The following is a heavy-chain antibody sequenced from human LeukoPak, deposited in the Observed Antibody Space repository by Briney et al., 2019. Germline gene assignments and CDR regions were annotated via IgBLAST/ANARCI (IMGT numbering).Heavy chain of an antibody. J-gene: IGHJ4*02. CDR3: AGPPSRGYSSSFEY. CDR1: GYSFATYW. Sequence: GESLKISCKGSGYSFATYWIASVRQMPGKGLEWMGIIYPDESNIRYSPSFQGQVTISADKSISTAYLQWSSLKASDTAIYYCAGPPSRGYSSSFEYWGQGTLVTVSS. D-gene: IGHD2-2*03. CDR2: IYPDESNI. V-gene: IGHV5-51*01.